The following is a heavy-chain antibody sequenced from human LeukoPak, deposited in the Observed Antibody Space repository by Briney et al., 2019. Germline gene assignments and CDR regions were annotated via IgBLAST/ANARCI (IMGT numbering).Heavy chain of an antibody. CDR1: GDSISSGYY. V-gene: IGHV4-38-2*02. Sequence: SETLSLTCTVSGDSISSGYYWAWIRQPPGKGLEWIGTIHHSGGTYYNPSLKSRVTMSVDTSKNQFSLKLSSVTAADTAVYYCARDSGTTGEVKFDPWGQGTLVTVSS. D-gene: IGHD3-10*01. J-gene: IGHJ5*02. CDR2: IHHSGGT. CDR3: ARDSGTTGEVKFDP.